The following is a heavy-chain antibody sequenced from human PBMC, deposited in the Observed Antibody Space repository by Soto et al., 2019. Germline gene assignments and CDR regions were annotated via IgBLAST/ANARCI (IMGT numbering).Heavy chain of an antibody. CDR3: ARDLRNYGDCIRFDS. D-gene: IGHD4-17*01. J-gene: IGHJ4*02. CDR2: ISSGGTTI. Sequence: PGGSLRLSCAASGFTFSNYEMNWVRQAPGKGLEWLSNISSGGTTIYYADSVKGRFTISRDNAKNSLYLQMNSLRAEDTGIYYCARDLRNYGDCIRFDSWGQGTLVTVSS. CDR1: GFTFSNYE. V-gene: IGHV3-48*03.